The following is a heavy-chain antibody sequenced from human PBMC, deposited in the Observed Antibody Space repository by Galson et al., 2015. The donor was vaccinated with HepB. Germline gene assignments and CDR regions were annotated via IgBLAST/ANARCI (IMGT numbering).Heavy chain of an antibody. V-gene: IGHV3-23*01. CDR3: AKDSDIAVAGSGYYGMDV. CDR2: VRGSGGST. CDR1: GFTFSSYA. D-gene: IGHD6-19*01. J-gene: IGHJ6*02. Sequence: SLRLSCAASGFTFSSYAMSWVRQAPGKGLEWVSAVRGSGGSTYYADSVKGRFPISRDNSKNTLYLQMNSLRAEDTAVYDCAKDSDIAVAGSGYYGMDVWGQGTTVTVSS.